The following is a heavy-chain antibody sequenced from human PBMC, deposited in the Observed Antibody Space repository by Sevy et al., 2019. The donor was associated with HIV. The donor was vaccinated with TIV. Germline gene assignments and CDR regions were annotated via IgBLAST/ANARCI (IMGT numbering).Heavy chain of an antibody. Sequence: ASVKVSCKASGYTFTGYSIYRVRQAPGQGLEWMGWINPNSGDTNYAQKFQGRVTMTRDTSISTAYMELSRLRSDDTAMYYCARVVDYGSGTFKDYWGQGTLVTVSS. J-gene: IGHJ4*02. V-gene: IGHV1-2*02. CDR2: INPNSGDT. CDR1: GYTFTGYS. D-gene: IGHD3-10*01. CDR3: ARVVDYGSGTFKDY.